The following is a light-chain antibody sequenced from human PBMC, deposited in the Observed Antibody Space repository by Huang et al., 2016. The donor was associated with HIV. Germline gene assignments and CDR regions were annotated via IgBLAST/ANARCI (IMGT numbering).Light chain of an antibody. V-gene: IGKV1-9*01. CDR2: AAS. CDR3: LQYYSVPQT. Sequence: IQLTQSPSSLSASVGDRVTITCRASQGISSYLAWYQQKPGKAPKLLIYAASTLQSGVPSRFSGSGSGTDFTLTISSLQPEDVAVYFCLQYYSVPQTFGHGTKVEIK. CDR1: QGISSY. J-gene: IGKJ1*01.